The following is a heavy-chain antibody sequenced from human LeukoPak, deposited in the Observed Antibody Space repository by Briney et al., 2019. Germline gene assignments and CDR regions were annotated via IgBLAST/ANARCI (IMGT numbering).Heavy chain of an antibody. CDR1: GGSISSYY. Sequence: SETLSLTCTVSGGSISSYYWSWIRQPPGKGLEGIGYIYYSGSTNYNPSPTSRVTISVDTSKNQFSLKLSSVTAADTAVYYCARDRIDRLGDYYYYYYMDVWGKGTTVTVSS. J-gene: IGHJ6*03. V-gene: IGHV4-59*01. CDR2: IYYSGST. D-gene: IGHD3-16*01. CDR3: ARDRIDRLGDYYYYYYMDV.